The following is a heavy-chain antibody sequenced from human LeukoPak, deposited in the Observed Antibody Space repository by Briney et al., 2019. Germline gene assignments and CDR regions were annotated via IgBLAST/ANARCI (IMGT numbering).Heavy chain of an antibody. D-gene: IGHD3-22*01. CDR1: GGSFSGYY. CDR2: INHSGST. J-gene: IGHJ4*02. V-gene: IGHV4-34*01. CDR3: ARGYLHYYYDSSGYYNY. Sequence: PSETLSLTCAVYGGSFSGYYWSWIRQPPGKGLEWIGEINHSGSTNYNPSLKSRVTISVDTSKNQFSLKLSSVTAADTAVYYCARGYLHYYYDSSGYYNYWGQGTLVTVSS.